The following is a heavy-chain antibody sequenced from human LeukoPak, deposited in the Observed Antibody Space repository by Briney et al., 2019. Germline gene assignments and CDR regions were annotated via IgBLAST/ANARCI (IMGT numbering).Heavy chain of an antibody. CDR3: ARGYYDFWSGYHNWFDP. Sequence: SETLSLTCTVSGGSISNYYWSWIRQPAGKGLEWIGRIYTSGSTNYNPSLKSRVTMSVDTSKNQFSLKLSSVTAADTAVYYCARGYYDFWSGYHNWFDPWGQGTLVTVSS. J-gene: IGHJ5*02. D-gene: IGHD3-3*01. CDR2: IYTSGST. V-gene: IGHV4-4*07. CDR1: GGSISNYY.